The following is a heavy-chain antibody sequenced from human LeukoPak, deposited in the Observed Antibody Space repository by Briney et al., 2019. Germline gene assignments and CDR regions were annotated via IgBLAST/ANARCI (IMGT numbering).Heavy chain of an antibody. J-gene: IGHJ4*02. CDR3: ATPMQYDDTDDN. V-gene: IGHV1-24*01. D-gene: IGHD2-8*01. CDR1: GYTLLHLS. CDR2: FAPDQGER. Sequence: ASVKVSCKVPGYTLLHLSIHWVRQAPGKGLEWVGCFAPDQGERIYAQKFQGRVTMTEDTSIDTANLELSSLRSDDTAVIFCATPMQYDDTDDNWGQGTLVIVSS.